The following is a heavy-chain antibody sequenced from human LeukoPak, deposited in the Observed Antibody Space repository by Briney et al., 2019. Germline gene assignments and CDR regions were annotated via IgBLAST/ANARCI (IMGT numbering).Heavy chain of an antibody. Sequence: SVKVSCKASGGTFSSYAISWVRQAPGQGLEWMGRIIPIFGTANYAQKFQGRVTITTDESTSTAYMELSSLRSEDTAVYYCARDGGVRILTLGKYYFDYWGQGTLVTVSS. J-gene: IGHJ4*02. CDR3: ARDGGVRILTLGKYYFDY. CDR2: IIPIFGTA. D-gene: IGHD2-15*01. V-gene: IGHV1-69*05. CDR1: GGTFSSYA.